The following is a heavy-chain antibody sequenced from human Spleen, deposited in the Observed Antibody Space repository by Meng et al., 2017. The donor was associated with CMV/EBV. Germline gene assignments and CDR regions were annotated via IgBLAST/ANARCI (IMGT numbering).Heavy chain of an antibody. CDR3: ASTTPWVRGTPPDY. Sequence: ASGFTFSSYAMHWVRQAPGKGLEWVAVISYDGSNKYYADSVKGRFTISRDNSKNTLYLQMNSLRAEDTAVYYCASTTPWVRGTPPDYWGQGTLVTVSS. V-gene: IGHV3-30-3*01. CDR1: GFTFSSYA. D-gene: IGHD3-10*01. J-gene: IGHJ4*02. CDR2: ISYDGSNK.